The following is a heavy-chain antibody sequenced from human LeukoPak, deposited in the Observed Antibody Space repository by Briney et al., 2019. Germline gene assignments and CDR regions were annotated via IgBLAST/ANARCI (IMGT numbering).Heavy chain of an antibody. D-gene: IGHD4-17*01. V-gene: IGHV3-23*01. CDR1: GFTFTKCA. J-gene: IGHJ4*02. CDR3: AKVQSVTTYYFDY. Sequence: GGSLRLSCVASGFTFTKCAMSWVRQAPGKGLEWVSAISGSGGSTYYADSVKGRFTISRDNSKNTLYLQMNSLRAEDTAVYYCAKVQSVTTYYFDYWGQGTLVTVSS. CDR2: ISGSGGST.